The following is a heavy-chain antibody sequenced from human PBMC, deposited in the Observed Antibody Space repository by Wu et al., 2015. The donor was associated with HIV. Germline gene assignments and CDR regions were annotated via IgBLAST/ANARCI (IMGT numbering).Heavy chain of an antibody. Sequence: VQLQESGPGLVKPSETLSLTCVVSGTSVSSDYYWSWTRQPPGKGLEWIGEINPSGSTNYNPSLKSRVSISVDTSKKQFSLKLSSVTAADTAVYYCARTGPTGDNYYSYYYMDVWGKGTTVTVSS. V-gene: IGHV4/OR15-8*01. CDR2: INPSGST. CDR1: GTSVSSDYY. J-gene: IGHJ6*03. D-gene: IGHD1-1*01. CDR3: ARTGPTGDNYYSYYYMDV.